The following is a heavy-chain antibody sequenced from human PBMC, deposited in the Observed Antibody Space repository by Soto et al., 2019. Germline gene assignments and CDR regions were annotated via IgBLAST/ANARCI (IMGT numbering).Heavy chain of an antibody. V-gene: IGHV4-59*01. Sequence: QVQLQESGPGLVKPSETLSLTCTVSGGSISSYYWSWIRQPPGKGLEWIGYIYYSGSTNYNPSLKSRVTISVDTSKNQFSLKLSSVTAADTAVYYCAREAGLGTVTTYPYYYGMDVWGQGTTVTVSS. J-gene: IGHJ6*02. CDR1: GGSISSYY. D-gene: IGHD4-17*01. CDR2: IYYSGST. CDR3: AREAGLGTVTTYPYYYGMDV.